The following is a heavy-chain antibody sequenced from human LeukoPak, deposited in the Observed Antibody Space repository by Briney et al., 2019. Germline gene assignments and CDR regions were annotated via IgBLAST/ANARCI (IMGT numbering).Heavy chain of an antibody. CDR3: ARDGGLPGSYYYYGMDV. CDR1: GYTFTGYY. CDR2: INPNSGGT. J-gene: IGHJ6*02. V-gene: IGHV1-2*02. D-gene: IGHD3-16*01. Sequence: ASVKVSCKASGYTFTGYYMHWVRQAPGQGLEWMGWINPNSGGTNYAQKFQGRVTMTRDTSISTAYMELSRLRSDDTAVYYYARDGGLPGSYYYYGMDVWGQGTTVTVSS.